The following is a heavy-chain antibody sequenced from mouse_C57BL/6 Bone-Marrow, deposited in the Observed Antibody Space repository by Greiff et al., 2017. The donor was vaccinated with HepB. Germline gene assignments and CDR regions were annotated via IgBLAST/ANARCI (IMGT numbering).Heavy chain of an antibody. V-gene: IGHV5-6*01. CDR2: ISSGGSYT. D-gene: IGHD3-3*01. Sequence: EVQVVESGGDLVKPGGSLKLSCAASGFTFSSYGMSWVRQTPDKRLEWVATISSGGSYTYYPDSVKGRFTISRDNAKNTLYLQMSSLKSEDTAMYYCARHRGIYYDYWGQGTTLTVSS. CDR1: GFTFSSYG. CDR3: ARHRGIYYDY. J-gene: IGHJ2*01.